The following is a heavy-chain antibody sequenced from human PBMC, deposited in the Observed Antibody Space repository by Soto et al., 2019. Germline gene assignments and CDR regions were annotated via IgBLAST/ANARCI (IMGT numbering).Heavy chain of an antibody. V-gene: IGHV4-59*08. D-gene: IGHD3-10*01. CDR3: ARLIRDASGSYRLDY. CDR2: IYYSGYT. Sequence: QVQLQESGPGRVKPSETLSLTCTASGGSISPYYWSWIRQPPGEGMEWLGYIYYSGYTNHNPSLKSRLTISVDTSKNQFSLRLSSVTAADTAVYFCARLIRDASGSYRLDYWGRGTLVTVSS. CDR1: GGSISPYY. J-gene: IGHJ4*02.